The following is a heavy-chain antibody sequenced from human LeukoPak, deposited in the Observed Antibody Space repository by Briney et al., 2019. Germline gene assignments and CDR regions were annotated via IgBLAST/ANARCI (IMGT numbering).Heavy chain of an antibody. Sequence: GSLLLSCAASGFPFISYAMHWVRQAPGKGLEWVAVISYDGSNKYYADSVKGRFTISRDNSKNTLYLQMNSLRAEDTAVYYCAKVGGFAVVVAATVRNAFDIWGQGTMVTVSS. J-gene: IGHJ3*02. CDR2: ISYDGSNK. V-gene: IGHV3-30-3*01. CDR3: AKVGGFAVVVAATVRNAFDI. CDR1: GFPFISYA. D-gene: IGHD2-15*01.